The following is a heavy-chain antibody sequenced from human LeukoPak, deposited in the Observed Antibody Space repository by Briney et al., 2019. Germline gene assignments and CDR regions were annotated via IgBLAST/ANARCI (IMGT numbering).Heavy chain of an antibody. CDR1: GFTFSSYW. D-gene: IGHD3-10*01. V-gene: IGHV3-7*01. CDR3: ARDGLFGGSGSPS. J-gene: IGHJ4*02. CDR2: IKQDGSEK. Sequence: PGGSLRLSCAASGFTFSSYWMSWVRQAPGKGLEWVANIKQDGSEKYYVGSVKGRFTISRDNAKNSLYLQMNSLRAEDTAVYYCARDGLFGGSGSPSRGQGTLVTVSS.